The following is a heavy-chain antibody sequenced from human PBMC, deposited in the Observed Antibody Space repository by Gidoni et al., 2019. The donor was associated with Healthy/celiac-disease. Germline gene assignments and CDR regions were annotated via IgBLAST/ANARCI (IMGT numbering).Heavy chain of an antibody. V-gene: IGHV1-3*01. CDR2: INAGNGNT. CDR1: GYTFTSYA. J-gene: IGHJ4*02. CDR3: ARARGGAVAGDY. Sequence: QVQLVQSGAAVKKPGASVKVSCKASGYTFTSYAMHWVRQAPGQSLEWMGWINAGNGNTKYSQKFQGRVTITKDTSASTAYMELSSLRSEDTAVYYCARARGGAVAGDYWGQGTLVTVSS. D-gene: IGHD6-19*01.